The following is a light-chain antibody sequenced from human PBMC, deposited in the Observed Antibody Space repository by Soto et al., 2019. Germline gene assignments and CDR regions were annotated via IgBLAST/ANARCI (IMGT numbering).Light chain of an antibody. CDR1: SSDIGDYTH. V-gene: IGLV2-14*01. CDR3: CSYTSISTSAV. Sequence: QSVLTQPASVSGSPGQSITISCTGTSSDIGDYTHVSWYQQHPGKAPKLKIYEVSDRPSGVSNRFSGSKSGNTASLTISGLQTEDEADYYCCSYTSISTSAVFGGGTKLTVL. CDR2: EVS. J-gene: IGLJ2*01.